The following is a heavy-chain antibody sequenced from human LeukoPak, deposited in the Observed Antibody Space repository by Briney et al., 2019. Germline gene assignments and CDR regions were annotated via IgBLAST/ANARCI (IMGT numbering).Heavy chain of an antibody. J-gene: IGHJ4*02. CDR2: ISNDGRNK. Sequence: GGSLRLSCAAPGFAFSSYAMHWVRQAPGKGLEWVAFISNDGRNKYHADSVKGRFTISRDNSKNTVYLQMNSLRAEDTAVYYCARDPVSVGLRINSDYWGQGTLVTVSS. D-gene: IGHD3-3*01. V-gene: IGHV3-30*04. CDR3: ARDPVSVGLRINSDY. CDR1: GFAFSSYA.